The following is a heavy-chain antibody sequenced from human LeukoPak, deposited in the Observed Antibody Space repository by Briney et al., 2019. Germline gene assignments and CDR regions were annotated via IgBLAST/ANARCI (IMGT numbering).Heavy chain of an antibody. J-gene: IGHJ4*02. CDR2: FDPEDGET. CDR3: ARTYRYDSSGYYSLYY. V-gene: IGHV1-24*01. CDR1: GYTLTELS. D-gene: IGHD3-22*01. Sequence: GASVKVSCKVSGYTLTELSMHWVRQAPGKGLEWMGGFDPEDGETIYAQKFQGRVTMTRDTSTSTVYMELSSLRSEDTAVYYCARTYRYDSSGYYSLYYWGQGTLVTVSS.